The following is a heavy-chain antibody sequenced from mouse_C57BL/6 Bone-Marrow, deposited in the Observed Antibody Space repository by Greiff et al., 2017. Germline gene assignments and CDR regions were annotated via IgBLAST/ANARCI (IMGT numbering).Heavy chain of an antibody. V-gene: IGHV14-2*01. CDR3: ARFFGNYWYFDV. D-gene: IGHD2-1*01. Sequence: VHVKQSGAELVKPGASVKLSCTASGFNITDYYMHWVKQRTEQGLEWIGRIDPEDGETKYAPKFQGKATITADTASNTAYLQLSSLTSEYTAVYYGARFFGNYWYFDVWGTGTTVTVSS. CDR2: IDPEDGET. J-gene: IGHJ1*03. CDR1: GFNITDYY.